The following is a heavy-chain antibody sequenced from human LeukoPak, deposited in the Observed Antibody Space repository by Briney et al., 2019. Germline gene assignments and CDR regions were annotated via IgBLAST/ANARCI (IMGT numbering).Heavy chain of an antibody. D-gene: IGHD3-22*01. V-gene: IGHV1-46*01. CDR2: INPNDGST. Sequence: ASVKVSCKVSGYTFTVYHMHWVRQAPGQGLEWMGIINPNDGSTNYAQRFQGRVTMTRDRSTSTVYMELSSLRSEDTAVYYYARGTQIDSSVYYAGHFDYWGQGTLVTVSS. CDR1: GYTFTVYH. CDR3: ARGTQIDSSVYYAGHFDY. J-gene: IGHJ4*02.